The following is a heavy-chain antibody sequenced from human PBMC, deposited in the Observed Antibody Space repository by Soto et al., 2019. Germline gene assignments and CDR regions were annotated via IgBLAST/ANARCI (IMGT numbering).Heavy chain of an antibody. J-gene: IGHJ6*02. CDR2: ISAYNGNT. D-gene: IGHD5-12*01. Sequence: QVQLVQSGAEVKKPGASVKVSCKASGYTFTSYGISWVRQAPGQGREWMGWISAYNGNTNYAQKLQGRVTMTTDTSTSTAYMELRSLRSDDTDVYYCARRGYSGYDFYYYYYGMDVWGQGTTVTVSS. V-gene: IGHV1-18*04. CDR3: ARRGYSGYDFYYYYYGMDV. CDR1: GYTFTSYG.